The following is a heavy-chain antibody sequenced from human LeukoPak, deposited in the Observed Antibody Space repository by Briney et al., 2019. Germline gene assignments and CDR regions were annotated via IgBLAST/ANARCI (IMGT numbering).Heavy chain of an antibody. J-gene: IGHJ6*03. CDR2: ISSSSSYI. CDR3: ARGPPKGCSSTSCYIGRDYYMDV. V-gene: IGHV3-21*01. CDR1: EFTFSSYS. Sequence: GGSLRLSCAASEFTFSSYSMNWVRQAPGKGLEWVSSISSSSSYIYYADSVKGRFTISRDNAKNSLYLQMNSLRAEDTAVYYCARGPPKGCSSTSCYIGRDYYMDVWGKGTTVTVSS. D-gene: IGHD2-2*02.